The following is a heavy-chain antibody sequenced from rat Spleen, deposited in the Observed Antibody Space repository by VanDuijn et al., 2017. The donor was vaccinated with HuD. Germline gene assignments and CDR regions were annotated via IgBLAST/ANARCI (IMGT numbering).Heavy chain of an antibody. Sequence: QVQLKESGPGLMQPSQTLSLTCTVSGFSLTSYNVHWVRQPPGKGLEWMGRMRYNGDTSYNSALKSRLSISRDTSKSQVFLKMNSLQTEDTAMYFCAREGYYYYSSRGFFDFWGQGVMVTVSS. CDR2: MRYNGDT. CDR1: GFSLTSYN. J-gene: IGHJ2*01. D-gene: IGHD1-2*01. V-gene: IGHV2-63*01. CDR3: AREGYYYYSSRGFFDF.